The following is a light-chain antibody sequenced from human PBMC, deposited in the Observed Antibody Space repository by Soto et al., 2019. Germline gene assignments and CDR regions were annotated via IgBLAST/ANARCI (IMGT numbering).Light chain of an antibody. CDR1: SXDIGGYDY. CDR3: SSYAGSNNPYV. J-gene: IGLJ1*01. V-gene: IGLV2-8*01. CDR2: EVT. Sequence: ALTQPPPASGSPGQSVTISCTGTSXDIGGYDYVSWYQQHPGKAPKLMIYEVTKRPLGVPDRFSGSKSGNTASLTVSGLQAEDEADYYCSSYAGSNNPYVFGTGTKVTVL.